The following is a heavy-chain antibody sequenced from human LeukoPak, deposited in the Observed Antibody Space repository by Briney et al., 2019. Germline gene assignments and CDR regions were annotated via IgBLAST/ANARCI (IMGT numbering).Heavy chain of an antibody. J-gene: IGHJ6*04. CDR2: IYSGGTT. CDR3: LTSPSWGV. CDR1: GFTVINNY. Sequence: GGSLRLSCAASGFTVINNYMTWVRQAPGKGLEWVSVIYSGGTTHYADSVKGRFTISRDNSKNTLYLQMNSLRVDDTAVYYCLTSPSWGVWGKGTTVTVSS. D-gene: IGHD3-16*01. V-gene: IGHV3-53*01.